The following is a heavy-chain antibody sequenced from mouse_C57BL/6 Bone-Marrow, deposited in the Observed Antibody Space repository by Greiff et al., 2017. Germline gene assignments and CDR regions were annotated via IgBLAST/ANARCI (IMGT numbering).Heavy chain of an antibody. J-gene: IGHJ3*01. D-gene: IGHD2-4*01. CDR1: GFTFSSYA. Sequence: EVQRVESGEGLVKPGGSLKLSCAASGFTFSSYAMSWVRQTPEKRLEWVAYISSGGDYIYYADTVKGRFTISRDNARNTLYLQMSSLKSEDTAMYYCTRDQGGSMITTFAYWGQGTLVTVSA. V-gene: IGHV5-9-1*02. CDR3: TRDQGGSMITTFAY. CDR2: ISSGGDYI.